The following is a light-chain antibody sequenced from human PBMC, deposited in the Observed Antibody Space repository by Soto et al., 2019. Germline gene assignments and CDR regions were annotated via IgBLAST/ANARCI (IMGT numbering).Light chain of an antibody. CDR3: QQYGTSPRT. J-gene: IGKJ1*01. CDR1: QSVGTLY. Sequence: IVLTQSPGPLSLSPGDRATLSCRPSQSVGTLYLAWYQHKPAQAPPLLISVTSTRATGIPDRFSGSASETYFTLTISRLEPEDFAVDYCQQYGTSPRTFGQGTRV. V-gene: IGKV3-20*01. CDR2: VTS.